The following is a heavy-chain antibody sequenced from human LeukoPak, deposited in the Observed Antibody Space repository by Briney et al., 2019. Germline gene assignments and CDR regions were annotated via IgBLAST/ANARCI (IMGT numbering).Heavy chain of an antibody. D-gene: IGHD3-16*01. CDR3: ARVGRGDHTWGTYSFDY. CDR1: DTSISSYY. CDR2: ISYTGRN. J-gene: IGHJ4*02. V-gene: IGHV4-59*01. Sequence: SETLSLTCTVSDTSISSYYWSWIRQPPGKGLEWIGYISYTGRNNYNPSLKSRVTMSLDTSKTQFSLQLSSVTAADTAVYYCARVGRGDHTWGTYSFDYWGQGTLVTVSS.